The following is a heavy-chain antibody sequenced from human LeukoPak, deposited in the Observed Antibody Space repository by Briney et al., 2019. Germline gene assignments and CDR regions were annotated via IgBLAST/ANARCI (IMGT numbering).Heavy chain of an antibody. D-gene: IGHD2-15*01. V-gene: IGHV4-59*01. CDR3: ARVDIVVVVAASYYYMDV. J-gene: IGHJ6*03. CDR2: IYYSGST. Sequence: SETLSLTCTVSGGSISSYYWSWIRQPPGKGLEWIGYIYYSGSTNYNPSLKSRVTISVDTSKNQSSLKLSSVTAADTAVYYCARVDIVVVVAASYYYMDVWGKGTTVTVSS. CDR1: GGSISSYY.